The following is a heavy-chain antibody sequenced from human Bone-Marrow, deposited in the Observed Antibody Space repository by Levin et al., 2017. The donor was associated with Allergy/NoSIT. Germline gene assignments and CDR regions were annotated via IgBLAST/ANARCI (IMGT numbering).Heavy chain of an antibody. CDR3: AVSYKYSSQAFDI. CDR2: IYPGDSDT. V-gene: IGHV5-51*01. Sequence: GGSLRLSCKGSEYDFASYWIHWVRQMPGKGLEWMGIIYPGDSDTTYSPSFEGQVTISADKSSNTAYLQWSRLEASDTAKYYCAVSYKYSSQAFDIWGQGTMVTVSS. CDR1: EYDFASYW. J-gene: IGHJ3*02. D-gene: IGHD6-6*01.